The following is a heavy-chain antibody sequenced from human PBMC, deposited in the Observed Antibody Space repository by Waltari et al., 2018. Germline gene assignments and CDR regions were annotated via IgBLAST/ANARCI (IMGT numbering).Heavy chain of an antibody. D-gene: IGHD3-22*01. J-gene: IGHJ4*02. CDR2: IIPIFGTA. CDR3: ARGPEHYYDSSGYYLLLDY. V-gene: IGHV1-69*01. CDR1: GGTFSSYA. Sequence: QVQLVQSGAEVKKPGSSVKVSCKASGGTFSSYAIRWVRQAPGQGFEWMGGIIPIFGTANYAQKFQGRVTITADESTSTAYMELSSLRSEDTAVYYCARGPEHYYDSSGYYLLLDYWGQGTLVTVSS.